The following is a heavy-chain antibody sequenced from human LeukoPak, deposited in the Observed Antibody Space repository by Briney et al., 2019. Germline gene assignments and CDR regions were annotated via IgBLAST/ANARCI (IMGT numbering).Heavy chain of an antibody. CDR2: ISSSGNKI. J-gene: IGHJ5*02. CDR1: GFPSRIYE. D-gene: IGHD2-2*01. Sequence: PGGSLRLSCAASGFPSRIYEMNWVRQAPEKRPQWGSYISSSGNKIYYAASVKGRFTISRDNAKNSLYLQIDSLRAEDTAVYYCARGQRPQYTSTWDNWFDPWGQGTQVTVSS. CDR3: ARGQRPQYTSTWDNWFDP. V-gene: IGHV3-48*03.